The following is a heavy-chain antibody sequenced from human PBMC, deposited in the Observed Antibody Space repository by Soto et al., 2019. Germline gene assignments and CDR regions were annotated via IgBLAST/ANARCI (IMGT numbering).Heavy chain of an antibody. D-gene: IGHD6-6*01. J-gene: IGHJ3*02. Sequence: QVQLVPSGAQVKKPGSSVKVSCKASGGTFSSCAISWVRQAPGQGPEWMAGYIPIFGTANDAQKYQGRVTITADEPTSTAYMELSSLSSEDTAVYYCARSDARSSDAFDIWGRGTMVTVSS. CDR2: YIPIFGTA. CDR1: GGTFSSCA. V-gene: IGHV1-69*01. CDR3: ARSDARSSDAFDI.